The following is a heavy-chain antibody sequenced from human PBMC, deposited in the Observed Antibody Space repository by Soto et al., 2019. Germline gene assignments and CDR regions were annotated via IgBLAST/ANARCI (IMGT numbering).Heavy chain of an antibody. Sequence: QVQLVQSGTEVKKPGAAVDISCRASGYTFTGHAMHWVRQAPGQSPEWMGWINTDNGAPRYSDNFQGRLTFTRDTSASTAYMHLNNLRSEDTAVYFCARDPGAGTGHYFDYWGQGTLVTVSS. CDR1: GYTFTGHA. CDR2: INTDNGAP. V-gene: IGHV1-3*04. CDR3: ARDPGAGTGHYFDY. D-gene: IGHD2-8*02. J-gene: IGHJ4*02.